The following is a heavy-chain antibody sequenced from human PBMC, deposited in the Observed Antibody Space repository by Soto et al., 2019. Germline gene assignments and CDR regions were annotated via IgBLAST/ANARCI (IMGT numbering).Heavy chain of an antibody. J-gene: IGHJ4*02. CDR3: ARGRAPAATPYYFDY. Sequence: QVHLVQSGAEVKKPGSSVKVSCKAFGGTFSTYAISWVRQAPGQGLEWRVGIIPIFCTANYAQKFQGRVTITADVSTSTAYMQLSGLRSEDSAVYYCARGRAPAATPYYFDYWGQGTLVTVSS. V-gene: IGHV1-69*01. CDR1: GGTFSTYA. CDR2: IIPIFCTA.